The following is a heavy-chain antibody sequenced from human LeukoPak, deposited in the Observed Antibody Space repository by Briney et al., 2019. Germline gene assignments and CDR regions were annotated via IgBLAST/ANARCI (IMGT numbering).Heavy chain of an antibody. Sequence: SETLSLTCTVSGGSISSSSYYWGWIRQPPGKGLEWLGSIYYSGSTYYNPSLKSRVTTSVDTSKNQFSLKLSSVTSADTAVYYCARHLWFGDYYFDYWGQGTLVTVSS. J-gene: IGHJ4*02. CDR2: IYYSGST. CDR1: GGSISSSSYY. D-gene: IGHD3-10*01. CDR3: ARHLWFGDYYFDY. V-gene: IGHV4-39*01.